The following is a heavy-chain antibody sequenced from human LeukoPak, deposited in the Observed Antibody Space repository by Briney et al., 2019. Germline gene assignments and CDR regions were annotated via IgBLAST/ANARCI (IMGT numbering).Heavy chain of an antibody. D-gene: IGHD4-11*01. V-gene: IGHV3-23*01. CDR1: GFTFEASA. Sequence: PGGSLRLSCAASGFTFEASAMSWVRQAPGKGLEWVAVITGGGESTYYADSVKGRFTISRDNSKNTLYLQMNSLRAEDTAVYYCANGMTKGDYWGQGTLVTVSS. CDR2: ITGGGEST. CDR3: ANGMTKGDY. J-gene: IGHJ4*02.